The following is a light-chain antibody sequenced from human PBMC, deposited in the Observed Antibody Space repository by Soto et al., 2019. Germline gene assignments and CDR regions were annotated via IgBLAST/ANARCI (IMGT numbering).Light chain of an antibody. J-gene: IGLJ1*01. V-gene: IGLV3-1*01. CDR1: KLGDKY. CDR2: QDS. CDR3: QAWDSSTAFV. Sequence: SYELTQPPSVSVSPGQTASITCSGDKLGDKYACWYQQKPGQSPVLVIYQDSKRPSGIPERFSGSNSGNTAALTISGTQAMDEADYYCQAWDSSTAFVFGAWTKRTVL.